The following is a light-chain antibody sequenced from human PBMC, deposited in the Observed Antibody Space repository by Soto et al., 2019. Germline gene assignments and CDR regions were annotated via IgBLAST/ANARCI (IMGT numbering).Light chain of an antibody. J-gene: IGKJ4*01. CDR1: QAVSTW. Sequence: DMQMTQSPSFVSAPVGDRVTITCRASQAVSTWLAWYQQKPGDAPKLLIYAASTLQSGVPSRFSGSGSGTDFTLTIRSLQPEDFATYYCQQANSFPRTFGGGTKVDIK. CDR2: AAS. CDR3: QQANSFPRT. V-gene: IGKV1-12*01.